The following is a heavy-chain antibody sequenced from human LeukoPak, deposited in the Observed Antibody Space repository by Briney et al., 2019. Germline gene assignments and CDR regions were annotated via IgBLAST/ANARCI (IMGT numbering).Heavy chain of an antibody. CDR3: ARTITLGGDYTFDY. J-gene: IGHJ4*02. CDR1: GGSISSSSYY. D-gene: IGHD4-17*01. CDR2: IYYSGST. V-gene: IGHV4-39*07. Sequence: PSETLSLTCTVSGGSISSSSYYWGWIRQPPGKGLEWIGSIYYSGSTYYNPSLKSRVTISVDTSKNQFSLKLSSVTAADTAVYYCARTITLGGDYTFDYWGQGTLVTVSS.